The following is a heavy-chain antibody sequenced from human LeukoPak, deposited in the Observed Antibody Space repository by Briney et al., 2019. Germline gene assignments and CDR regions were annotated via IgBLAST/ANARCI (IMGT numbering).Heavy chain of an antibody. D-gene: IGHD3-3*01. J-gene: IGHJ4*02. CDR2: IKQDGSEK. Sequence: PGGSLRLSCAASGFTFSSYWMSWVRQAPGKGLEWVANIKQDGSEKYYVDSVKGRFTISRDNAKNSLYLQMNSLRAEDTAVYYCAREKDYDFWSGYPYFDYWGQGTLVTVSS. V-gene: IGHV3-7*01. CDR3: AREKDYDFWSGYPYFDY. CDR1: GFTFSSYW.